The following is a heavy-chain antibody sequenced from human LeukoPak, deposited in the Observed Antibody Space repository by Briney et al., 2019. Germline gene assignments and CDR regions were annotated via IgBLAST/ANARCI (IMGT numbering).Heavy chain of an antibody. CDR2: IIPVLGIA. Sequence: GASVKVSCKASGGTFSSYTISWVRQAPGQGLEWMGRIIPVLGIANYAQKFQGRVTITADKSTSTAYMELSSLRSEDTAVYYCARMGWAYSTYARDWFDPWGQGTLVTVSS. J-gene: IGHJ5*02. CDR1: GGTFSSYT. D-gene: IGHD4-11*01. CDR3: ARMGWAYSTYARDWFDP. V-gene: IGHV1-69*02.